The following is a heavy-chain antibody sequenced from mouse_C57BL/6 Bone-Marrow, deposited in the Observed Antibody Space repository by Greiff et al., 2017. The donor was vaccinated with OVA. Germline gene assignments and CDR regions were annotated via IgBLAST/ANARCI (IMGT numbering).Heavy chain of an antibody. Sequence: VQLQQSGAELVKPGASVKLSCTASGFNIKDYYMHWVKQRTEQGLEWIGRIDPEDGETKYAPKFQGKATITADTSSNTADLQLSSRTTEDTAVYYCASTENYWGQGTTLTVSS. CDR1: GFNIKDYY. CDR3: ASTENY. J-gene: IGHJ2*01. V-gene: IGHV14-2*01. CDR2: IDPEDGET.